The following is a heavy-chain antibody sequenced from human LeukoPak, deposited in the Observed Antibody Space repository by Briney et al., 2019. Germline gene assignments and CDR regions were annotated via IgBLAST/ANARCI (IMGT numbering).Heavy chain of an antibody. CDR3: ARVDIVVVTAHDAFDI. J-gene: IGHJ3*02. Sequence: SETLSLTCAVYGGSFSGYYWSWIRQPPGKGLEWLGEINHSGSTNYNPSLKSRVTISVDTSKNQFSLKLSSVTAADTAVYYCARVDIVVVTAHDAFDIWGQGTMVTVSS. CDR1: GGSFSGYY. D-gene: IGHD2-21*02. V-gene: IGHV4-34*01. CDR2: INHSGST.